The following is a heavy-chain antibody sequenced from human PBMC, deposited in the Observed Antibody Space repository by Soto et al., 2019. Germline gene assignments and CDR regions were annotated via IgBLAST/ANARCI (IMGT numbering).Heavy chain of an antibody. CDR2: ISGSGGST. Sequence: PGGSLRLSCAAPGFTFSSYAMSWVRQAPGKGLEWVSAISGSGGSTYYADSVKGRFTISRDNSKNTLYLQMNSLRAEDTAVYYCATRDYDILTGYYTWFDPWGQGTLVTVSS. V-gene: IGHV3-23*01. CDR1: GFTFSSYA. J-gene: IGHJ5*02. D-gene: IGHD3-9*01. CDR3: ATRDYDILTGYYTWFDP.